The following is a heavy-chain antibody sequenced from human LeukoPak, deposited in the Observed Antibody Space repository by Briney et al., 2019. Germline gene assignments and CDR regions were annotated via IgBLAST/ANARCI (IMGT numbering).Heavy chain of an antibody. Sequence: ASVKVSCKASGYTFTGYYMHWVRQAPGQGLEWMGWINTNTGNPTYAQGFTGRFVLSLDTSVSTAYLQISSLKAEDTGVYYCARGYTYASPSEAYYFDNWGQGTLVTVSS. CDR1: GYTFTGYY. D-gene: IGHD5-18*01. CDR3: ARGYTYASPSEAYYFDN. CDR2: INTNTGNP. J-gene: IGHJ4*02. V-gene: IGHV7-4-1*02.